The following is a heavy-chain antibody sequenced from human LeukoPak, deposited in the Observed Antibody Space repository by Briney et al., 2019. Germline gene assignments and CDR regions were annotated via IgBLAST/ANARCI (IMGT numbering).Heavy chain of an antibody. CDR2: ISYDGSNK. V-gene: IGHV3-30*04. J-gene: IGHJ4*02. CDR1: GFTFSSYA. Sequence: GALRLSCAASGFTFSSYAMHWVRQAPGKGLEWVAVISYDGSNKYYADSVKGRFTISRDNSKNTLYLQMNSLRAEDTAVYYCARDIGDFDWLLSYLDYWGQGTLVTVSS. CDR3: ARDIGDFDWLLSYLDY. D-gene: IGHD3-9*01.